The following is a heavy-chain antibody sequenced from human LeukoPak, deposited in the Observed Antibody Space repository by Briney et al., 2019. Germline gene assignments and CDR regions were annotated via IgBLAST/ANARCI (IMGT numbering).Heavy chain of an antibody. J-gene: IGHJ5*02. CDR2: IYYSGST. CDR3: ARDDYGDSKGRFDP. D-gene: IGHD4-17*01. CDR1: GGSISSYY. V-gene: IGHV4-59*12. Sequence: PSETLSLTCTVSGGSISSYYWSWIRQPPGKGLEWIGSIYYSGSTYYNPSLKSRVTISVDTSKNQFSLKLSSVTAADTAVYYCARDDYGDSKGRFDPWGQGTLVTVSS.